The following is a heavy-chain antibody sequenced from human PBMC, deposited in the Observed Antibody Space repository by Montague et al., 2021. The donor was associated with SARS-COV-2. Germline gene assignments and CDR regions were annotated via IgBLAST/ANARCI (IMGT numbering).Heavy chain of an antibody. Sequence: SLRLSCAASGFTVSSSYMSWVRQAPGKGLEWVSVIYRGGDTYYAXSVKGRFTISRHNSKNTLYLEMNSLRGEDTAVYYCTRSVAAAGTFYYYYGMDVWGQGTTATVSS. D-gene: IGHD6-13*01. CDR2: IYRGGDT. CDR3: TRSVAAAGTFYYYYGMDV. J-gene: IGHJ6*02. CDR1: GFTVSSSY. V-gene: IGHV3-53*04.